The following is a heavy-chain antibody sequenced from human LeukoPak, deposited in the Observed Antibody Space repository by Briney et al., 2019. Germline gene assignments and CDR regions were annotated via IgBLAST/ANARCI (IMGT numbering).Heavy chain of an antibody. CDR3: ARGGATATSEPFDY. CDR2: IYYSGST. V-gene: IGHV4-61*01. J-gene: IGHJ4*02. CDR1: GDSISSLSYY. Sequence: SETLSLTCTVSGDSISSLSYYWGWIRQPPGKGLEWIGYIYYSGSTNYNPSLKSRVTISVDTSKNQFSLKLSSVTAADTAVYYCARGGATATSEPFDYWGQGTLVTVSS. D-gene: IGHD5-12*01.